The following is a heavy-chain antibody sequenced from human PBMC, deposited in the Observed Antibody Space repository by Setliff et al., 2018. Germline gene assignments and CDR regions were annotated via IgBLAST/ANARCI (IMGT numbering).Heavy chain of an antibody. D-gene: IGHD1-1*01. Sequence: GESLKLSCAASGFSFSSYWMHWVRQGPGKGLEWVARINSDESRTNYAGSMKGRFTISRDNARNTVYLQMNSLRAEDTAVYYCARDREGDGNYYMDVWGKGTTVTVSS. J-gene: IGHJ6*03. CDR1: GFSFSSYW. CDR2: INSDESRT. CDR3: ARDREGDGNYYMDV. V-gene: IGHV3-74*01.